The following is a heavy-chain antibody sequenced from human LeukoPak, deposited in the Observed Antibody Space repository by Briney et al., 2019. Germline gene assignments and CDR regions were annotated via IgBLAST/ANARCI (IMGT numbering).Heavy chain of an antibody. D-gene: IGHD1-26*01. CDR2: LSGSGSST. J-gene: IGHJ4*02. CDR3: AKIGGYSVLGAYYFDS. CDR1: GFTFSSYA. Sequence: GGSLRLSCAASGFTFSSYAMSWVRQAPGKGLEWVSALSGSGSSTYYADSVKGRFTISRDNSKSTLYLQMNSLRAEDTAVYYCAKIGGYSVLGAYYFDSWGQGTLVTVSS. V-gene: IGHV3-23*01.